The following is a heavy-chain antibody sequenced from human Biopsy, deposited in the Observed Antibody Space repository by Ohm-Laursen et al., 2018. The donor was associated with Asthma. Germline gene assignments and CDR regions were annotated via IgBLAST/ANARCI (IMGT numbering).Heavy chain of an antibody. J-gene: IGHJ4*02. D-gene: IGHD3-16*02. CDR2: ISYDGSNK. CDR1: GFTFSSYA. V-gene: IGHV3-30-3*01. Sequence: SLRLSCAASGFTFSSYAMHWVRQAPGKGLEWVAVISYDGSNKYYADSVKGRFTISRDNSKNTLYLQMNSLRAEDTAVYYCARDLHPTNHLGELSEGFDYWGQGTLITVSS. CDR3: ARDLHPTNHLGELSEGFDY.